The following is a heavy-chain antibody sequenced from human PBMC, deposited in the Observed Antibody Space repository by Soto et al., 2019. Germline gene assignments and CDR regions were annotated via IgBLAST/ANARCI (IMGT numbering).Heavy chain of an antibody. J-gene: IGHJ4*02. CDR2: IYYSGST. D-gene: IGHD3-10*01. Sequence: YTVSGGDTRTCDCRWSWNRRPPWKGLEWIAYIYYSGSTYYNPSLKSRVTISVDTSKNQFSLKLSHVTAADTAVHYCATGGEGISHFAFRGQPTLVIVSS. CDR1: GGDTRTCDCR. V-gene: IGHV4-30-4*01. CDR3: ATGGEGISHFAF.